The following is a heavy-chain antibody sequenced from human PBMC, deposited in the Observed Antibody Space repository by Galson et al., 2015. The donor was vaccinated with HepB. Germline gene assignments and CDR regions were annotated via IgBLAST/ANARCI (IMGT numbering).Heavy chain of an antibody. Sequence: SLRLSCAASGFTFSNYAMHWARQVPGKGLEWVAVLSYDGGSVLYADSVKGRFIISRDNSKNTLHLQMNSLTAEDTAVYYCAREQRYCSATTCPSAQGLFDYWGQGTLVTVSS. J-gene: IGHJ4*02. CDR3: AREQRYCSATTCPSAQGLFDY. CDR1: GFTFSNYA. V-gene: IGHV3-30-3*01. D-gene: IGHD2-15*01. CDR2: LSYDGGSV.